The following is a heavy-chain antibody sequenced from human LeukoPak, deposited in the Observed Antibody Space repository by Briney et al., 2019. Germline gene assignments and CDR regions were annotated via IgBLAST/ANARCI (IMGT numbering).Heavy chain of an antibody. V-gene: IGHV3-23*01. Sequence: PGGSLRPSCAASGFAFSSYAMNWVRQAPGKGLQWVSSITFTGGSTYYADSVKGRFTISRDNSKNTLYLHMNSLRVEDTAVYYCARDGSGSPYTPYYFDYWGQGIRVTVSS. D-gene: IGHD3-10*01. CDR1: GFAFSSYA. J-gene: IGHJ4*02. CDR2: ITFTGGST. CDR3: ARDGSGSPYTPYYFDY.